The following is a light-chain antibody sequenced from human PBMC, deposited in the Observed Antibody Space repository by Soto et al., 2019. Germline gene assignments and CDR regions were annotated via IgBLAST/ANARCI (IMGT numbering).Light chain of an antibody. CDR1: SSDVGGYKY. CDR3: CSYAGSYV. J-gene: IGLJ1*01. CDR2: DVS. V-gene: IGLV2-11*01. Sequence: QSVLTQPRSVSGSPGQSATISCTGSSSDVGGYKYVSWYQQHPGKAPKLMIYDVSQRPSGVPDRFSGSTSGNAASLTISGLQAEDEADYYCCSYAGSYVFGTGTKLTVL.